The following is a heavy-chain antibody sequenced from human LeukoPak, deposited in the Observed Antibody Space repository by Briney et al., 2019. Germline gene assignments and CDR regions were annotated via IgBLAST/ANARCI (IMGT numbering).Heavy chain of an antibody. D-gene: IGHD2-8*01. CDR3: ARGGQDTNGYFNWFDT. CDR2: ISYSGNT. J-gene: IGHJ5*02. Sequence: SSETLSLTCTVSGGSITTHYWSWIRQAPGKALEWIGYISYSGNTYYNPFLKSRVTISRDMSKNQFSLKLTSVTAADTAVYYCARGGQDTNGYFNWFDTWGQGTLVTVSS. V-gene: IGHV4-59*11. CDR1: GGSITTHY.